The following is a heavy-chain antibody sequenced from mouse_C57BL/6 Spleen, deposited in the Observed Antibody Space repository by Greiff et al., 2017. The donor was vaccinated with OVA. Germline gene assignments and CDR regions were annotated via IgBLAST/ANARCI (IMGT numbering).Heavy chain of an antibody. CDR3: ARKANYSNYAAMDY. J-gene: IGHJ4*01. CDR1: GFSLTSYG. V-gene: IGHV2-2*01. CDR2: IWSGGST. Sequence: VQLQQSGPGLVQPSQSLSITCTVSGFSLTSYGVHWVRQSPGKGLEWLGVIWSGGSTDYNAAFISSLSISKDNSKRQVFFKMNSLQADDTAIYYSARKANYSNYAAMDYWGQGTSVTVSS. D-gene: IGHD2-5*01.